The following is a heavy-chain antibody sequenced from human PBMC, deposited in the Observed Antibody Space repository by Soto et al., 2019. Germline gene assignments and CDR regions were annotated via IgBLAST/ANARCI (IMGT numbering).Heavy chain of an antibody. Sequence: GGSLRLSRAASGFTFSSYSMYWVRQAPGKGLEWVSYISSSSSTIYYADSVKGRFTISRDNAKNSLYLQMNSLRAEDTAVYYCALTDYGYFDYWGQGTLVTVSS. V-gene: IGHV3-48*01. CDR3: ALTDYGYFDY. CDR1: GFTFSSYS. D-gene: IGHD3-16*01. CDR2: ISSSSSTI. J-gene: IGHJ4*02.